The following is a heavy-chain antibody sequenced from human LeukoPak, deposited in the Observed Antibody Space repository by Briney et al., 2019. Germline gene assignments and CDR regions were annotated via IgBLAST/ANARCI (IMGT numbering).Heavy chain of an antibody. CDR1: GYTFTSYY. Sequence: GASVKVSCKASGYTFTSYYMHWVRQAPGQGLEWMGIINPSGGSTSYAQKFQGRVTMTRDTSTSTVYMELSSLRSEDTAVYYCARDLASPYVYSSPAPYDYWGQGTLVTVSS. V-gene: IGHV1-46*01. CDR3: ARDLASPYVYSSPAPYDY. J-gene: IGHJ4*02. D-gene: IGHD6-13*01. CDR2: INPSGGST.